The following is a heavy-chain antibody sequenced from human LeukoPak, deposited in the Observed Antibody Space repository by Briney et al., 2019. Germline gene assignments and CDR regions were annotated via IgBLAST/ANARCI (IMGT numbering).Heavy chain of an antibody. V-gene: IGHV3-23*01. J-gene: IGHJ4*02. D-gene: IGHD4/OR15-4a*01. CDR2: ISGTGDNT. CDR3: AKGHSDYGTGFDC. Sequence: GESLKISCVASGLTFNNFAMSWVRQAPGKGLESVLVISGTGDNTYYADSVKGRFTISRDNSQNTLYLQMNSLRAEDTAVYYCAKGHSDYGTGFDCWGQGTLVTVAS. CDR1: GLTFNNFA.